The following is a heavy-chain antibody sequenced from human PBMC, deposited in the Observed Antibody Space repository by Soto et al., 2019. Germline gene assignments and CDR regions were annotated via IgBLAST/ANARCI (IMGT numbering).Heavy chain of an antibody. D-gene: IGHD5-18*01. CDR2: ISSSSSYI. J-gene: IGHJ4*02. Sequence: GGSLRLSCAASGFTFSSYSMNWVRQAPGKGLEWVSSISSSSSYIYYADSAKGRFTISRDNAKNSLYLQVNSLRAEDTAVYYCARDFGGYSYGYFDYWGQGTLVTVSS. CDR3: ARDFGGYSYGYFDY. V-gene: IGHV3-21*01. CDR1: GFTFSSYS.